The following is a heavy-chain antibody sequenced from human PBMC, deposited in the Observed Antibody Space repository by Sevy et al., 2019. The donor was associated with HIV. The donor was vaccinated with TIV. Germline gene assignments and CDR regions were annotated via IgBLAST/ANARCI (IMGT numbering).Heavy chain of an antibody. CDR3: ARGPEWELTSFLSH. D-gene: IGHD1-26*01. CDR1: GFTFRTYA. J-gene: IGHJ4*02. CDR2: ISSNGDNA. Sequence: GGSLRLSCAASGFTFRTYAFHWVRQAPGRGLERIGLISSNGDNAFYANSVRGRFTISRDNSMNTLYLQMSSLTPEDTAVYYCARGPEWELTSFLSHWGQGALVTVSS. V-gene: IGHV3-30-3*01.